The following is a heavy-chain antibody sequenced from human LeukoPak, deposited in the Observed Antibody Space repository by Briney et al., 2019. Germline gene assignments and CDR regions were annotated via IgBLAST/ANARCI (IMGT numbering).Heavy chain of an antibody. Sequence: GASVKVSCKASGYTFTSYGISWVRQAPGQGLEWMGWISAYNGNTNYAQKLQGGVTMTTDTSTSTAYMELRSLGSDDTAVYYCARDGITIFGVVTDYYYYGMDVWGQGTTVTVSS. J-gene: IGHJ6*02. D-gene: IGHD3-3*01. V-gene: IGHV1-18*01. CDR2: ISAYNGNT. CDR1: GYTFTSYG. CDR3: ARDGITIFGVVTDYYYYGMDV.